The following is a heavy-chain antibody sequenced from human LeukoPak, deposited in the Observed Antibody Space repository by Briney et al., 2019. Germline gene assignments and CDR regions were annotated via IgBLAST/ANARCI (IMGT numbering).Heavy chain of an antibody. J-gene: IGHJ4*02. CDR2: IYHSGTT. V-gene: IGHV4-38-2*02. CDR1: GYSISSGYY. CDR3: AREEMPGKFDY. D-gene: IGHD1-26*01. Sequence: PSETLSLTCTVSGYSISSGYYWDWIRQPPGEGLEWIGSIYHSGTTHYSPSLKSRVAISLDKSSNQFSLRLTSVTAADTAMYFCAREEMPGKFDYWGQGTLVTVSS.